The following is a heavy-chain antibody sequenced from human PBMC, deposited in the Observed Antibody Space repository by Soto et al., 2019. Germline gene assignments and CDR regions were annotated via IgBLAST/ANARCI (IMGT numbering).Heavy chain of an antibody. CDR2: INPSGST. J-gene: IGHJ5*02. V-gene: IGHV4-34*01. Sequence: PSETLSLTSAVYGGSFSDYSWSWMRQPPGEGLEWTGEINPSGSTNYNPSLKSRGTISLDTSKNQFSLELSSVTAADKAVYYCARLRGDCSGGSCSRWIWFDPWRQGTQVTVS. CDR1: GGSFSDYS. D-gene: IGHD2-15*01. CDR3: ARLRGDCSGGSCSRWIWFDP.